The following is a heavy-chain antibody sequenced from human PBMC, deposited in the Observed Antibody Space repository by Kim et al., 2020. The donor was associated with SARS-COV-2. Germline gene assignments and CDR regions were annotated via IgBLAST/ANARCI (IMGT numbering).Heavy chain of an antibody. Sequence: SVKGRFTISRDNSKTTLYLQMNSLRAEDTAVYYCAKGYYDILTGFDAFDIWGQGTMVTVSS. CDR3: AKGYYDILTGFDAFDI. V-gene: IGHV3-30*02. D-gene: IGHD3-9*01. J-gene: IGHJ3*02.